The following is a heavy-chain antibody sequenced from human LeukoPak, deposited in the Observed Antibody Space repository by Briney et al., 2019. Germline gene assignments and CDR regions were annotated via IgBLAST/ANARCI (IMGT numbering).Heavy chain of an antibody. Sequence: SETLSLTCTVSGGSISSYYWSWIRQPPGKGLEWIGYIYYSGSTNYNPSLKSRVTISVDTSKNQFSLKLSSVTAADTAVYYCARKGNSHFDYWGQGTLVTVSS. J-gene: IGHJ4*02. CDR1: GGSISSYY. CDR2: IYYSGST. V-gene: IGHV4-59*01. D-gene: IGHD2-21*01. CDR3: ARKGNSHFDY.